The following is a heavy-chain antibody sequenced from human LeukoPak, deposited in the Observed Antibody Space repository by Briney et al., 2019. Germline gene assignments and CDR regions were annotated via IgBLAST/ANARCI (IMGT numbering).Heavy chain of an antibody. V-gene: IGHV1-18*01. CDR1: GYTFTSYD. CDR2: ISAYNGNT. Sequence: ASVKVSCKASGYTFTSYDINWVRQAPGQGLEWMGWISAYNGNTNYAQKLQGRVTMTTDTSTSTAYMELRSLRSDDTAVYYCARERRSGDDFDYWGQGTLVTVSS. D-gene: IGHD7-27*01. J-gene: IGHJ4*02. CDR3: ARERRSGDDFDY.